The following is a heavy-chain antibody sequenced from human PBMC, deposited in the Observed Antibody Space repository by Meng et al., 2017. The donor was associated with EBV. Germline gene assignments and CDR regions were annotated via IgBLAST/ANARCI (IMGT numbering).Heavy chain of an antibody. CDR3: ASESGRGFTPDY. CDR1: GGTFRSDA. V-gene: IGHV1-69*01. Sequence: HVQVVQSGAGVKKPGFSGKVPCKTSGGTFRSDAVSWVRQAPGQGLEWMGGLIPMSDAPHYAQKFQGRVTMTADESTNTHYMDLSGLRFEDTAVYYCASESGRGFTPDYWGQGTLVTVSS. D-gene: IGHD3-10*01. CDR2: LIPMSDAP. J-gene: IGHJ4*02.